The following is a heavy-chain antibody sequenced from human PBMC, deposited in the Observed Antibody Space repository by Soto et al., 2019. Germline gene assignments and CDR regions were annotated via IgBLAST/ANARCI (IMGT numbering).Heavy chain of an antibody. CDR1: GGSISSYY. CDR2: ISDSGST. CDR3: ARRIKYYYAMDV. V-gene: IGHV4-59*08. D-gene: IGHD2-15*01. J-gene: IGHJ6*02. Sequence: QVQLQESGPGLVKPSETLSLTCTVSGGSISSYYWSWIRQPPGQGLEWIGYISDSGSTNYNPSLKSRVTISVDTSNTQFSLKLSSVTAADTAVYYCARRIKYYYAMDVWGQGTTVTVSS.